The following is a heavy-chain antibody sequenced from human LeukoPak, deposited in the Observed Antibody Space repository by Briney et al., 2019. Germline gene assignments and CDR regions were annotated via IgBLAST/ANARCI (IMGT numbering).Heavy chain of an antibody. V-gene: IGHV4-34*01. Sequence: SETLSLTCAVYGESFSGYYWSWIRQPPGKGLEWIGEINHSGSTNYNPSLKSRVTISVDTSKNQFSLKLSSVTAADTAVYYCARGPEAVGGMEYYFDYWGQGTLVTVSS. J-gene: IGHJ4*02. CDR3: ARGPEAVGGMEYYFDY. D-gene: IGHD6-19*01. CDR1: GESFSGYY. CDR2: INHSGST.